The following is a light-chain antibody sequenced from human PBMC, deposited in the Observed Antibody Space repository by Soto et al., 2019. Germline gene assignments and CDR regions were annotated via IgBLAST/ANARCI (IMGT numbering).Light chain of an antibody. CDR1: QSMSSW. CDR3: QQAYCFTNT. V-gene: IGKV1-12*01. CDR2: DAS. Sequence: DYQMTPSTPSLSTSVGNIVTITCLPSQSMSSWLAWYQQKPGKAPKLLIYDASSLQSGVPSRFSGSGSGTDFTLTINSLQPEDFATYYCQQAYCFTNTFGQGRRLEN. J-gene: IGKJ5*01.